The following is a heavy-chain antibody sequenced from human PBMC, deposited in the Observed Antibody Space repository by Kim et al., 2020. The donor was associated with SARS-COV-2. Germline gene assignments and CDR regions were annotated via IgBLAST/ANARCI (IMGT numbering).Heavy chain of an antibody. CDR1: GGSISSYY. D-gene: IGHD6-19*01. V-gene: IGHV4-59*01. CDR3: ARSERGSSGWAP. CDR2: IYYSGST. J-gene: IGHJ5*02. Sequence: SETLSLTCTVSGGSISSYYWSWIRQPPGKGLEWIGYIYYSGSTNYNPSLKSRVTISVDTSKNQFSLKLSSVTAADTAVYYCARSERGSSGWAPWGQGTLVTVSS.